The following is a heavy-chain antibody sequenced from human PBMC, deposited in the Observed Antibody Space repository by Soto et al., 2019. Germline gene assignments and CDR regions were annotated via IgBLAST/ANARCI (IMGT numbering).Heavy chain of an antibody. V-gene: IGHV3-15*01. D-gene: IGHD3-3*01. CDR1: GVNINTAW. J-gene: IGHJ4*02. CDR3: TRDDWS. CDR2: SKSKTDGGAT. Sequence: VQLVESGGGLVKPGGSLTLSCATSGVNINTAWMSWVRQAPGKGLERVGRSKSKTDGGATDYAALVKGRFTISRDDSKNTLYLQMNSLKSGDTAVCYCTRDDWSWGQGTMVTVSS.